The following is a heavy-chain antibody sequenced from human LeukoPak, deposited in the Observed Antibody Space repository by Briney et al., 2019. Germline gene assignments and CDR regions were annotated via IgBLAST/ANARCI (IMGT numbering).Heavy chain of an antibody. CDR1: GYNFTKYG. CDR3: ARGGGVAAAGTNFDY. Sequence: ASVTVSFKASGYNFTKYGINWVRQAPGQGLAWMGWISAYNGNTNYAQKVQGRVTMTTDTSTSTAYMELRSLRSDDTAVYYCARGGGVAAAGTNFDYWGQGTLVTVSS. V-gene: IGHV1-18*01. J-gene: IGHJ4*02. CDR2: ISAYNGNT. D-gene: IGHD6-13*01.